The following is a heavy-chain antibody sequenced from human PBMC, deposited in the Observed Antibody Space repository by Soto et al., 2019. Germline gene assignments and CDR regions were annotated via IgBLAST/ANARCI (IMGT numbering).Heavy chain of an antibody. Sequence: PGGSLRLSCAASGFTFGAYSMYWVRQAPGKALEWVSSISQSSAYTHYADSVKGRFTIPRDDSRNTLYLQMNSLRADDTAVYYCAKDDVKGDVVWLVGTWGQGTVVTVSS. J-gene: IGHJ5*02. CDR2: ISQSSAYT. D-gene: IGHD2-21*01. CDR1: GFTFGAYS. CDR3: AKDDVKGDVVWLVGT. V-gene: IGHV3-23*01.